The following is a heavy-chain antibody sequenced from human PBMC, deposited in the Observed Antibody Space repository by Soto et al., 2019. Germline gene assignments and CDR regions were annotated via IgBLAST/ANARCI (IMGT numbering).Heavy chain of an antibody. Sequence: EVQLLESGGGLVQPGGSLRLSCAASGFTFSSYAMSWVRQAPGKGLEWVSAISGSGGSTYYADSVKGRFTISRDNSKNTLYLQMNSLRAEDTAVYYCAKVSGHVDFWSGLDAFDIWGQGTMVTVSS. CDR3: AKVSGHVDFWSGLDAFDI. CDR2: ISGSGGST. D-gene: IGHD3-3*01. CDR1: GFTFSSYA. J-gene: IGHJ3*02. V-gene: IGHV3-23*01.